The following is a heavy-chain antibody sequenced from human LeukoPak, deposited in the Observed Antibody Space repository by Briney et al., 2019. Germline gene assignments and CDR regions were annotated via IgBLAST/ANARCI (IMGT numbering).Heavy chain of an antibody. CDR3: AKESGKFDY. CDR1: GFTFSRYA. Sequence: PGGSLRLSCAATGFTFSRYAMNWVRQAPGKGLEWVSYISSSGSTIYYADSVKGRFSISRDNSKNSLYLQMSSLRSEDTAMYYCAKESGKFDYWGQGTLVAVSS. CDR2: ISSSGSTI. J-gene: IGHJ4*02. V-gene: IGHV3-48*04.